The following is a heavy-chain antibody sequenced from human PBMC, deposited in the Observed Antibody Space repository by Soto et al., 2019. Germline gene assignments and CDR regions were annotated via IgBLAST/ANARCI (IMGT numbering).Heavy chain of an antibody. CDR1: GYTFTSYG. J-gene: IGHJ4*02. V-gene: IGHV1-18*01. CDR2: ISAYNGNT. Sequence: ASVKVSCKASGYTFTSYGISWVRQAPGQGLEWMGWISAYNGNTNYAQKLQGRVTMTTDTSKNTLYLQMNSLRPEDTDVYYCAKDLYSGYDFFFDYWGQGTLVTVSS. CDR3: AKDLYSGYDFFFDY. D-gene: IGHD5-12*01.